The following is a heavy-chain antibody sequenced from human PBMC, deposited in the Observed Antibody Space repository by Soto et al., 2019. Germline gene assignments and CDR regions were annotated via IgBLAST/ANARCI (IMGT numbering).Heavy chain of an antibody. J-gene: IGHJ3*02. CDR2: INPNSGGT. CDR1: GYTFTGNY. Sequence: QVQLVPSGAEVKKPGASVKVSCKASGYTFTGNYMHLVRQAPGQGLEWMGWINPNSGGTNYAQKFQGRVTVTRDTSISTAYMELSRLRSDDTAVYYCARDGDSSSPFDIWGQGTMVTVSS. CDR3: ARDGDSSSPFDI. V-gene: IGHV1-2*02. D-gene: IGHD6-6*01.